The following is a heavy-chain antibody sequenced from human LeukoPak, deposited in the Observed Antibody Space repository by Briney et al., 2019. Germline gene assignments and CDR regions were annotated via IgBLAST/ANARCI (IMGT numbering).Heavy chain of an antibody. D-gene: IGHD3-10*01. J-gene: IGHJ4*02. V-gene: IGHV1-69*04. CDR3: ARSGFGGTLVY. CDR2: IIPIFGIA. CDR1: GGTFTSYA. Sequence: SVKVSCKASGGTFTSYAISWVRQAPGQGLEWMGRIIPIFGIANYAQKFQGRVTITADKSTSTAYMELSSLRSEDTAVYYCARSGFGGTLVYWGQGTLVTVSS.